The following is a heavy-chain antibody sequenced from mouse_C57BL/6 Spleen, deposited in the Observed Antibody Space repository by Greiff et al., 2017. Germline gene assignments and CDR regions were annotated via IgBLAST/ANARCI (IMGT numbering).Heavy chain of an antibody. CDR2: IYPSDSET. J-gene: IGHJ2*01. CDR1: GYTFTSYW. CDR3: ARPNYYGNSYYY. Sequence: VQLQQPGAELVRPGSSVKLSCKASGYTFTSYWMAWVKQRPGQGLEWIGDIYPSDSETHYNQKFKDKATLTVDKSSSTAYMQLSSLTSEDSAVYYCARPNYYGNSYYYWGQGTTVTVSS. V-gene: IGHV1-61*01. D-gene: IGHD1-1*01.